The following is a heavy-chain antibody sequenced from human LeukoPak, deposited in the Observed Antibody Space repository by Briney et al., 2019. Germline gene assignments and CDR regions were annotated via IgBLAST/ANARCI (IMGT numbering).Heavy chain of an antibody. CDR3: AELGITMIGGV. CDR2: ISSSGSTI. J-gene: IGHJ6*04. CDR1: GFTFSSYE. V-gene: IGHV3-48*03. Sequence: GGSLRLSCAASGFTFSSYEMNWVRQAPGKGLEWVSYISSSGSTIYYADSVKGRFTISRDNAKNSLYLQMNSLRAEDTAVYYXAELGITMIGGVWGKGTTVTISS. D-gene: IGHD3-10*02.